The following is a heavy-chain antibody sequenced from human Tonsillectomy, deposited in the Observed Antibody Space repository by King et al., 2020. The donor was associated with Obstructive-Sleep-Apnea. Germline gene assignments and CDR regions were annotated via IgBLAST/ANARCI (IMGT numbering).Heavy chain of an antibody. J-gene: IGHJ4*02. V-gene: IGHV2-26*01. CDR3: TRVVTSGYDYIDSDY. D-gene: IGHD5-12*01. CDR1: GFSLGNARMG. Sequence: TLKESGPVLVKPTETLTLTCTVSGFSLGNARMGVSWIRQPPGKALEWLAHIFSNDEKSYSTSLKSRLTISKDTSKSQVVLTMTNMDPVDTATYYCTRVVTSGYDYIDSDYWGQGTLVTVSS. CDR2: IFSNDEK.